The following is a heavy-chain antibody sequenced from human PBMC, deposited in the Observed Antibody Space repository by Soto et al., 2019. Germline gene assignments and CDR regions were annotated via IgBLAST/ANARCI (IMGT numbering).Heavy chain of an antibody. CDR1: GFTFSSYA. V-gene: IGHV3-23*01. Sequence: GGSLRLSCAASGFTFSSYAMSWVRQAPVKGLEWVSAISGSGGSTYYADSVKGRFTISRDNSKNTLYLQMNSLRAEDTAVYYCAKMGLGVREDYYYYGMDVWGQGTTVTVSS. CDR2: ISGSGGST. D-gene: IGHD3-10*01. CDR3: AKMGLGVREDYYYYGMDV. J-gene: IGHJ6*02.